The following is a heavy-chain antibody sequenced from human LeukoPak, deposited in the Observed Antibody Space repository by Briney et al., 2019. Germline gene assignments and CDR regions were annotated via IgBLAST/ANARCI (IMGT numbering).Heavy chain of an antibody. CDR2: IYYSGST. D-gene: IGHD3-10*01. CDR3: AGSLGSPTYYYGSGFIWFDP. V-gene: IGHV4-31*03. Sequence: PSETLSLTCTVSGGSISSGGYYWSWIRQHPGKGLEWIGYIYYSGSTYYNPSLKSRVTISVDTPKNQFSLKLSSVTAADTAVYYCAGSLGSPTYYYGSGFIWFDPWGQGTLVTVSS. J-gene: IGHJ5*02. CDR1: GGSISSGGYY.